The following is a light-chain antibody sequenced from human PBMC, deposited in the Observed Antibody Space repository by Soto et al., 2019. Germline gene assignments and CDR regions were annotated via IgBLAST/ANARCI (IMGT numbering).Light chain of an antibody. J-gene: IGLJ2*01. Sequence: QSVLTQPPSVSGAPGQRVTISCTGSSSNIGAGYDVHWYQQLPGTAPKLLIYGNSNRPSGVPDRFSGSKSGTSVSLAITGLQAEDEADYYCQSYDSSLSRLVFGGGTKLTVL. CDR3: QSYDSSLSRLV. V-gene: IGLV1-40*01. CDR2: GNS. CDR1: SSNIGAGYD.